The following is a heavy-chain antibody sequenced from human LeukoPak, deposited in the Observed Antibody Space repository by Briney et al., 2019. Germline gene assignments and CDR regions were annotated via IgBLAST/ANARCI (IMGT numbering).Heavy chain of an antibody. CDR1: GGSISSYY. Sequence: SETLSLTCTVSGGSISSYYWSWIRQPPGKGLEWIGYIYYSGSTNYNPSLKSRVTISVDTSKNQFSLKLSSVTAADTAVYYCARANSGYDTYFDYWGQGTLVAVSS. V-gene: IGHV4-59*01. J-gene: IGHJ4*02. CDR3: ARANSGYDTYFDY. D-gene: IGHD5-12*01. CDR2: IYYSGST.